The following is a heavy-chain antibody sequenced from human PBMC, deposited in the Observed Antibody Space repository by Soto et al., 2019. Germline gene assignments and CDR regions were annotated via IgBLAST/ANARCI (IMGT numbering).Heavy chain of an antibody. CDR2: IDWDDDK. J-gene: IGHJ4*02. D-gene: IGHD6-6*01. Sequence: SGPTLVNPTQTLTLTCTFSGFSLSTSGMCVSWIRQPLGKALEWLALIDWDDDKYYSTSLKTRLTISKDTSKNQVVLTMTNMDPVDTATYYCARMADSSSSLYFDYWGQGTLVTVSS. CDR3: ARMADSSSSLYFDY. V-gene: IGHV2-70*01. CDR1: GFSLSTSGMC.